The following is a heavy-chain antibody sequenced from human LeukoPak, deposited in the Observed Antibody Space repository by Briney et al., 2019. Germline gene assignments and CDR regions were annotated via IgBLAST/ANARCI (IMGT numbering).Heavy chain of an antibody. CDR1: GFTFSTDA. Sequence: GGSLRLSCAASGFTFSTDAMNWVRQAPGKGLEWVSGISDSGGNTYYADSVKGRFTISRDKSKNTLDLQMNSLRAEDTAVYYCAKGTMDDYWGQGTLVTVSS. J-gene: IGHJ4*02. V-gene: IGHV3-23*01. D-gene: IGHD4/OR15-4a*01. CDR3: AKGTMDDY. CDR2: ISDSGGNT.